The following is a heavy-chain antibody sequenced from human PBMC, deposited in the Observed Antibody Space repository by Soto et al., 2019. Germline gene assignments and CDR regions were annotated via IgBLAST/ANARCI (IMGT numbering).Heavy chain of an antibody. CDR3: ANSGRESSLLSFDY. CDR1: GGSISSGGYY. Sequence: TLSLTCTVSGGSISSGGYYWSWIRQHPGKGLEWIGHIYYSGSTYYNPSLKSRVTISVDTSKNQFSLKLSSVTAADTAVYYCANSGRESSLLSFDYWGQGTLVTVSS. D-gene: IGHD3-16*02. V-gene: IGHV4-31*02. CDR2: IYYSGST. J-gene: IGHJ4*02.